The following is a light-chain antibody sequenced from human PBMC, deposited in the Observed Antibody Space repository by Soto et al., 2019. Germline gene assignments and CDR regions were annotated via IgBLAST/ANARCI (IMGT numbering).Light chain of an antibody. CDR1: QGISSY. CDR2: AAS. J-gene: IGKJ1*01. V-gene: IGKV1-9*01. Sequence: DIQLTQSPSFLSASVGDRVTITCRASQGISSYLAGYQQKPGKAPTLLIYAASTLQSGVPSRFSGSGSGTSLPRTIGSLQPDDFATYYCQQLNSYPVTFGQGTKVEIK. CDR3: QQLNSYPVT.